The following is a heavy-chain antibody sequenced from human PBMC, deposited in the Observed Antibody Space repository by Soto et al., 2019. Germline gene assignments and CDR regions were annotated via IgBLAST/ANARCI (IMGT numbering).Heavy chain of an antibody. CDR2: ISGSGGST. CDR1: GGTFRSYA. Sequence: GGSMRLSWAAAGGTFRSYAMSWVRQAPGKGLEWVSAISGSGGSTYYADSVKGRFTISRDNSKNTLYLQMNSLRAEDTAVYYCAKGETWTYYYDSSGYYWGQGTLVTVSS. J-gene: IGHJ4*02. CDR3: AKGETWTYYYDSSGYY. V-gene: IGHV3-23*01. D-gene: IGHD3-22*01.